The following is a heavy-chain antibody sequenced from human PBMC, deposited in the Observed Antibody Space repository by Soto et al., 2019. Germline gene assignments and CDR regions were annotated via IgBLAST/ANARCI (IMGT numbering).Heavy chain of an antibody. Sequence: QVQLVESGGGVVQPGRSLRLSCAASGFTFSSYGMHWVRRAPGKGLEWVAVISYDGSNKYYADSVKGRFTISRDNSENTLYLQVNSLRPEDTAVYYCAKAGPPTVSALPHYWGQGALVTVSS. J-gene: IGHJ4*02. D-gene: IGHD4-17*01. CDR2: ISYDGSNK. V-gene: IGHV3-30*18. CDR3: AKAGPPTVSALPHY. CDR1: GFTFSSYG.